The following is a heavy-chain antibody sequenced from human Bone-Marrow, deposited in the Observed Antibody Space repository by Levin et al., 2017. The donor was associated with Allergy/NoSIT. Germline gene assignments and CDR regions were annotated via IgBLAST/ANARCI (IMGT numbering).Heavy chain of an antibody. D-gene: IGHD3-22*01. CDR2: IYHSGST. V-gene: IGHV4-4*02. J-gene: IGHJ4*02. Sequence: SETLSLTCAVSGGSISSSNWWSWVRQPPGKGLEWIGEIYHSGSTNYNPSLKSRVTISVDKSKNQFSLKLSSVTAADTAVYYCARDSAAYYYDSSGWGQGTLVTVSS. CDR1: GGSISSSNW. CDR3: ARDSAAYYYDSSG.